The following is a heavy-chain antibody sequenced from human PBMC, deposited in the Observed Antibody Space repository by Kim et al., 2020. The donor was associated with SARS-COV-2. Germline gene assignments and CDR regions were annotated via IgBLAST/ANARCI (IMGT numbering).Heavy chain of an antibody. CDR2: IIPILGIA. Sequence: SVKVSCKASGGTFSSYVISWVRQAPGQGLEWMGRIIPILGIANYAQKFQGRVTITADKSTSTAYMELSSLRSEDTAVYYCARVGRITMIVVVPEDDAFDIWGQGTMVTVSS. J-gene: IGHJ3*02. CDR3: ARVGRITMIVVVPEDDAFDI. CDR1: GGTFSSYV. D-gene: IGHD3-22*01. V-gene: IGHV1-69*04.